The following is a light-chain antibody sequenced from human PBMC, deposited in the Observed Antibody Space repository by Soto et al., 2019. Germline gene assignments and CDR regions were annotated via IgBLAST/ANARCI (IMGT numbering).Light chain of an antibody. J-gene: IGKJ2*01. CDR2: DAS. CDR1: QTIGAN. V-gene: IGKV1-39*01. CDR3: QQSYTTVYT. Sequence: DIQMTQSPSSLSASVVDRVTITCRASQTIGANLSWYRQKPGKAPTLLIYDASTLQSGVPSRFSGLGSGTDFALTITSLQPDDSATYYCQQSYTTVYTFGQGTKGDIK.